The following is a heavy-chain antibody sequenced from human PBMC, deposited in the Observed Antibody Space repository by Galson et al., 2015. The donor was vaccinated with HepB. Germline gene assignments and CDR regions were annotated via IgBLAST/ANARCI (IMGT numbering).Heavy chain of an antibody. CDR3: AREGREVRGVMGSFDI. Sequence: SETLSLTCSVSGGIISSFYWSWIRQSPGKGLEWIGYIHYSGDSKYNPSLESRVSMSVDTSRTQFSLRLSSLTAADTAVYYCAREGREVRGVMGSFDIWGQGTMVTVSS. CDR2: IHYSGDS. CDR1: GGIISSFY. D-gene: IGHD3-10*01. V-gene: IGHV4-59*01. J-gene: IGHJ3*02.